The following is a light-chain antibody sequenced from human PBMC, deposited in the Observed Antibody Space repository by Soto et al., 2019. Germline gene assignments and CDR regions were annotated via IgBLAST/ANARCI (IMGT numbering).Light chain of an antibody. Sequence: DIQMTQSPSTLSASIVGIVSTTCRASQTISNWLAWYQQKPGKAPKVLIHDASRLESGVPSRFSGSGSGTEFTLTINNLQPDDFAIYYCRQYDSESTFGQGTKVDIK. CDR2: DAS. V-gene: IGKV1-5*01. J-gene: IGKJ1*01. CDR1: QTISNW. CDR3: RQYDSEST.